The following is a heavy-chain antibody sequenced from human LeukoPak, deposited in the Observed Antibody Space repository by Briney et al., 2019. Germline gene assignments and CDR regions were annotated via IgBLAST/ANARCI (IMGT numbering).Heavy chain of an antibody. CDR1: GGSFSDYY. Sequence: SETLSLTCAVYGGSFSDYYWSWIRQPPGKGLEWIGEINHSGSTNYNPSLKSRVTISADTSKNQFSLKLSSVTAADTAVYYCARDGDYWGQGTLVTVSS. J-gene: IGHJ4*02. CDR2: INHSGST. CDR3: ARDGDY. V-gene: IGHV4-34*01.